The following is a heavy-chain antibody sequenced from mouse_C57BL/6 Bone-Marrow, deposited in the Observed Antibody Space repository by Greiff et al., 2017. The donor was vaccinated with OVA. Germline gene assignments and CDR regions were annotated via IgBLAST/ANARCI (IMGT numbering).Heavy chain of an antibody. V-gene: IGHV1-15*01. CDR1: GYTFTDYE. D-gene: IGHD3-1*01. J-gene: IGHJ3*01. CDR2: IDPETGGT. CDR3: TRWANSAWFAY. Sequence: VQLQQSGAELVRPGASVTLSCKASGYTFTDYEMHWVKQTPVHGLEWIGAIDPETGGTAYNQKFKGKAILTADKSSSTADMELRSLTSEDYAVYYCTRWANSAWFAYWGQGTRVTVSA.